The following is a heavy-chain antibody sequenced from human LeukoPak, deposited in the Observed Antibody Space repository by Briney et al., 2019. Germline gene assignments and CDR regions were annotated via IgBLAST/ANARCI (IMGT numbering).Heavy chain of an antibody. D-gene: IGHD2/OR15-2a*01. CDR3: ARIMRVDNGTYYFDY. CDR1: GCTFSDQD. Sequence: GWSLTVYCAVSGCTFSDQDRDWIRQAPGKGLEWVGRARNRGNGYTTQYAASVKGRFTFSRDDSENTVYLQMNSLKTEDTAVYFCARIMRVDNGTYYFDYWGQGTLVTVSS. V-gene: IGHV3-72*01. J-gene: IGHJ4*02. CDR2: ARNRGNGYTT.